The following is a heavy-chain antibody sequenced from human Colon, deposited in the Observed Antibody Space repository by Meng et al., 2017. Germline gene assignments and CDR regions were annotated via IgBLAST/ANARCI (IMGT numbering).Heavy chain of an antibody. D-gene: IGHD4-17*01. CDR3: ARDRKHYGERGWFDP. CDR1: GGSISSGDYY. CDR2: IYYSGST. J-gene: IGHJ5*02. Sequence: QGRLQGSGPGLVHPSQTLSLTRTVSGGSISSGDYYWSWIRQPPGKGLEWIGYIYYSGSTYSNASLKSRVTISIDRSKNQFSLKLSSVTAADTAVYYCARDRKHYGERGWFDPWGQGTLVTVSS. V-gene: IGHV4-30-4*01.